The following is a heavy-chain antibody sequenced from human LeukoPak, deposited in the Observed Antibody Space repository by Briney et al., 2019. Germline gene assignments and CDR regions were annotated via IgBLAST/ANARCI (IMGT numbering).Heavy chain of an antibody. CDR1: GFSLSTSGMC. Sequence: SGPTLVNPTQTFTLTCTFSGFSLSTSGMCVSWIRQPPGKALERLALIDWDDDKYYSTSLKTRLTISKDTSKNQVVLAMTNMDPVDTATYYCARIYFYDSSSYYFDYWGQGTLVTVSS. J-gene: IGHJ4*02. D-gene: IGHD3-22*01. CDR3: ARIYFYDSSSYYFDY. V-gene: IGHV2-70*01. CDR2: IDWDDDK.